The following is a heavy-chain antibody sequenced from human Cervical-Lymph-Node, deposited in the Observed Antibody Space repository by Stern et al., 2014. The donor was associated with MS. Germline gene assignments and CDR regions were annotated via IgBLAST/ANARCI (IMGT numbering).Heavy chain of an antibody. V-gene: IGHV1-69*11. J-gene: IGHJ4*02. CDR2: ISPGLDSV. D-gene: IGHD6-19*01. Sequence: QVQLVQSGAELKKPGSSVQVSCTTSGGIFISSAITWVRKVPGQGLEWMGDISPGLDSVDYAQEFQGRFTLTADDSTNTVYMELTSLQSGDTAMYYCARDGFDSGSALAFWGQGTLVTVSS. CDR1: GGIFISSA. CDR3: ARDGFDSGSALAF.